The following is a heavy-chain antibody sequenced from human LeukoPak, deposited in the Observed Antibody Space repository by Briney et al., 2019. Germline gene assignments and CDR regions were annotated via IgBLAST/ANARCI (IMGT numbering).Heavy chain of an antibody. CDR2: IIPIFGTA. J-gene: IGHJ4*02. V-gene: IGHV1-69*06. CDR3: AKVRGYGSGSYYADY. Sequence: GASVKVSCKASGGTFSSYAISWVRQAPGQGLEWMGGIIPIFGTANYAQKFQGRVTITADKSTSTAYMELSSLRSEDTAVHYCAKVRGYGSGSYYADYWGQGTLVTVSS. CDR1: GGTFSSYA. D-gene: IGHD3-10*01.